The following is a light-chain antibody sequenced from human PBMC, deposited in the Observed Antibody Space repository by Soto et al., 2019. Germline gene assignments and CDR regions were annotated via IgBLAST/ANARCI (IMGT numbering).Light chain of an antibody. Sequence: QSALTQPASVSGSPGQSITISCTGTSSDVGGYKYVSWYQQHPGKAPKLMIYDVSNRPSGVSNRFSGSKSGNTASLTISGLQAEDEADYYCSSYTSRSTEVFGGGTKLTVL. CDR3: SSYTSRSTEV. V-gene: IGLV2-14*03. CDR1: SSDVGGYKY. CDR2: DVS. J-gene: IGLJ3*02.